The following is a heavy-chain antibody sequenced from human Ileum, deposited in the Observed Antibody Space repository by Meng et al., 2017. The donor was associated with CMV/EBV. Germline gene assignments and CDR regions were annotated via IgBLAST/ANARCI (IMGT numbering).Heavy chain of an antibody. J-gene: IGHJ4*02. D-gene: IGHD3-16*01. CDR2: ISNSGINT. Sequence: GESLKISCAASGFTFHFYAMTWVRQAPGKGLEWVSSISNSGINTYYADSVKGRFTISRDNSKNTLYLQMNSLRAEDTAVYYCARADTVIISVYWGQGTLVTVSS. V-gene: IGHV3-23*01. CDR1: GFTFHFYA. CDR3: ARADTVIISVY.